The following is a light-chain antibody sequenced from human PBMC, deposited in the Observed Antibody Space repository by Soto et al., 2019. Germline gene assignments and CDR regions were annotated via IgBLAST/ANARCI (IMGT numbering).Light chain of an antibody. CDR2: GAS. V-gene: IGKV3-20*01. CDR3: QQYGDSPLT. CDR1: QTVSVSY. Sequence: ENVFTQAPGTLSLSPGERAALSCRASQTVSVSYVAWYQQKPGQTPRLLIYGASSRATGIPDRFSGSGSGTDFTLTISRLEPEDFAVYHCQQYGDSPLTFGGGTKVDIK. J-gene: IGKJ4*01.